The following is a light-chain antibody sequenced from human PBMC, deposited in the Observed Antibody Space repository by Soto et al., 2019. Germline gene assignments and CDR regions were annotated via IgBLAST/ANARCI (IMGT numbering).Light chain of an antibody. Sequence: QSALTQPASVSGSPGQSITISCTGTSSDVGGYNYVSWYQQHPGKAPKLLIYDVSNRPSGVSIRFSGSKSGNTASLTISGLQAEDAADDSCSSYTTSSTLVFGGGTKLTVL. J-gene: IGLJ2*01. V-gene: IGLV2-14*01. CDR1: SSDVGGYNY. CDR2: DVS. CDR3: SSYTTSSTLV.